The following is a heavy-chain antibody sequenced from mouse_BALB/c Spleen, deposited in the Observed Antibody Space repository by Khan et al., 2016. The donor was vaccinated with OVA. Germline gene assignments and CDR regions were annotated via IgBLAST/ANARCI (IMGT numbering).Heavy chain of an antibody. V-gene: IGHV3-2*02. Sequence: EVQLQESGPGLVKPSQSLSLTCTVTGYSITSGYGWNWIRQFPGNKLEWMGYISYSGSTNYNPSLKSRISITRDTSKNQFFLQLNSVTTENTAKYYCARTARIKYWGQGTTLTVSS. CDR3: ARTARIKY. CDR2: ISYSGST. J-gene: IGHJ2*01. CDR1: GYSITSGYG. D-gene: IGHD1-2*01.